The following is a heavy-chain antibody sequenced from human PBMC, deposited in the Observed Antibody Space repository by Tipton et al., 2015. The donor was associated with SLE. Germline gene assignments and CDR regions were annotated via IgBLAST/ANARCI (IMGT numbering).Heavy chain of an antibody. CDR1: GYSFTSYW. J-gene: IGHJ3*02. Sequence: QLVQSGAEGKKPGESLKISCKGSGYSFTSYWIGWGRQMPGKGLEWMGIIYPGDSDTRYSPSFQGQVTISADKSISTAYLQWSSLKASDTAMYYCARPGYCSGGSCSDAFDIWGQGTMVTVSS. D-gene: IGHD2-15*01. CDR2: IYPGDSDT. V-gene: IGHV5-51*03. CDR3: ARPGYCSGGSCSDAFDI.